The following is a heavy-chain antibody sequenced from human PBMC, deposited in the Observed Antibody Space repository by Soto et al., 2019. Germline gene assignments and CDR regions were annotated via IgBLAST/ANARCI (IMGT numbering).Heavy chain of an antibody. D-gene: IGHD3-22*01. CDR1: GGSISSGGYY. Sequence: SETLSLTCTISGGSISSGGYYWSWIRQHPGKGLEWIGYIYYSGSTYYNPSLKSRVTISVDTSKNQFSLKLSSVTAADTAVYYCARDRGYYDSSGYSYYGMDVWGQGTTVTVS. CDR2: IYYSGST. J-gene: IGHJ6*02. CDR3: ARDRGYYDSSGYSYYGMDV. V-gene: IGHV4-31*03.